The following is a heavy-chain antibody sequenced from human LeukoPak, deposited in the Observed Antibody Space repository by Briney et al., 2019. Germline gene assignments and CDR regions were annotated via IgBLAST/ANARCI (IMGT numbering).Heavy chain of an antibody. CDR1: GGSISSYY. Sequence: KTSETLSLTCTVSGGSISSYYWSWIRQPPGKGLEWIGYIYYSGSTNYSPSLKSRVTIPVDTSKNQFSLKLSSVTAADTAVYYCARQPLVRGTTYGMDVWGQGTTVTVSS. CDR2: IYYSGST. D-gene: IGHD2-2*01. J-gene: IGHJ6*02. V-gene: IGHV4-59*08. CDR3: ARQPLVRGTTYGMDV.